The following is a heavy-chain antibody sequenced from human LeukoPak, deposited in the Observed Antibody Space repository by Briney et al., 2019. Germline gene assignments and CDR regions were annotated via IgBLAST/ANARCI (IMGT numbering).Heavy chain of an antibody. CDR1: GYSISSGYY. Sequence: NASETLSLTCTVSGYSISSGYYWGWIRQPPGKGLEWIGSIYHSGSTYYNPSLKSRVTISVDTSKNQFSLKLSSVTAADTAVYYCARHGGDPDYWGQGTLVTVSS. D-gene: IGHD3-16*01. CDR2: IYHSGST. CDR3: ARHGGDPDY. J-gene: IGHJ4*02. V-gene: IGHV4-38-2*02.